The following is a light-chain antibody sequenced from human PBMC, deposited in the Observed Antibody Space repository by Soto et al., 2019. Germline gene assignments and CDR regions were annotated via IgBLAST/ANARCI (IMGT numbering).Light chain of an antibody. CDR3: SSYAGGNNYV. CDR2: EVS. Sequence: ALTQPPSASGSPGQSVTISCTGTSSDVGSYNYVSWYQQHPGKAPKLLIYEVSKWPSGVPDRFSGSKSGNTASLTVSGLQAEDDADYYCSSYAGGNNYVFGTGTKVTVL. CDR1: SSDVGSYNY. V-gene: IGLV2-8*01. J-gene: IGLJ1*01.